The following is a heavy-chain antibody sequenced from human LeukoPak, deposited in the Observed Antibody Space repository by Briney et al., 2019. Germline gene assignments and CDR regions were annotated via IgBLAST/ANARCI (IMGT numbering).Heavy chain of an antibody. CDR2: INHGRNA. D-gene: IGHD4-17*01. CDR3: ARSPLHSGDYRFDL. Sequence: SETLSLTCDVYGGSFSGYFWSWVRQSPGKGLEWIGEINHGRNANYNPSLKSRVTISVDTSNKQLSLNMTSVTAADTAVYYCARSPLHSGDYRFDLWGQGTLVTVSS. V-gene: IGHV4-34*01. J-gene: IGHJ4*02. CDR1: GGSFSGYF.